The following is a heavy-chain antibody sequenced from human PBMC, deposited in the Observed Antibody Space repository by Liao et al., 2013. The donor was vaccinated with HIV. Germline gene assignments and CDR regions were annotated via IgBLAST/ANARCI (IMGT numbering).Heavy chain of an antibody. D-gene: IGHD5-12*01. CDR3: ARDIDFQY. CDR1: GGSFSAYY. J-gene: IGHJ1*01. Sequence: QVQLQQWGAGLLKPSETLSLSCAVYGGSFSAYYWSWLRQPPGKGLEWIGEINHSGVTNYNPSLKSRVTMSLDTSRNRISLQLNSVTAADTAVYFCARDIDFQYWGQGTLVTVSS. V-gene: IGHV4-34*01. CDR2: INHSGVT.